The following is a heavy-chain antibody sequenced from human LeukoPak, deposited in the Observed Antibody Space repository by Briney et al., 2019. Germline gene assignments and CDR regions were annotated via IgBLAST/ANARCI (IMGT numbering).Heavy chain of an antibody. D-gene: IGHD6-19*01. CDR3: AKDGGGSGWYFFDY. J-gene: IGHJ4*02. V-gene: IGHV3-43*02. CDR2: ISGDGGST. Sequence: GGSLRISCAVSGFTVSSYDMHWVRQAPGKGLEWVSLISGDGGSTYHADSVEGRFTISRDNSRKSLYLQMNSLRSEDTALYYCAKDGGGSGWYFFDYWGQGTLVTVSS. CDR1: GFTVSSYD.